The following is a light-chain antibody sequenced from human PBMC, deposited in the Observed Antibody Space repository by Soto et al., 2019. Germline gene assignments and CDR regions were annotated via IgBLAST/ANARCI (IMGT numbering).Light chain of an antibody. J-gene: IGKJ4*01. V-gene: IGKV1-33*01. CDR1: QGIGTY. Sequence: DVRMTQSPSPLSASVGDRVTITCQATQGIGTYLNWYQQKPGKAPKLLIYEASNLETGVPSRFRGSGSGTEFTFTILSLQPEDVATYYCQQYFDAPLTFGGGTKVEIK. CDR2: EAS. CDR3: QQYFDAPLT.